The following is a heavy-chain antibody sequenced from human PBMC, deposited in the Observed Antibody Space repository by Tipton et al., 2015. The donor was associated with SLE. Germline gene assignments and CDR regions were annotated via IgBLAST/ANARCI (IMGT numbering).Heavy chain of an antibody. V-gene: IGHV3-23*01. CDR3: AKVRWERPDDY. Sequence: GSLRLSCAASGFTFSSYAMSWVRQAPGKGLEWVSAISGSGGSTYYADSMKGRFTISRDNSKNTLYLQMTSLRAEDTAVYYCAKVRWERPDDYWGQGTLVTVSS. D-gene: IGHD1-26*01. J-gene: IGHJ4*02. CDR1: GFTFSSYA. CDR2: ISGSGGST.